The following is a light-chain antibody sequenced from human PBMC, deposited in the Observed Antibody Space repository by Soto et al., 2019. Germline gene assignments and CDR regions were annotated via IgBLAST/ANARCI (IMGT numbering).Light chain of an antibody. CDR3: QQAHSFPIT. CDR1: QDISTW. CDR2: AAS. Sequence: DMQMTQSPSSVSASVGDRVTVTCRASQDISTWLAWYQQKPGKAPKVLIYAASSLQTGVPSRFSGSGSGTEFSLTISSLQLDDFATYFCQQAHSFPITFGQGTRLEIK. J-gene: IGKJ5*01. V-gene: IGKV1-12*01.